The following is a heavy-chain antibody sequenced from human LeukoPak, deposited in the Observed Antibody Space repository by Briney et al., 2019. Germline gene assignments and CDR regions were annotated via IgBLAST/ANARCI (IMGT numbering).Heavy chain of an antibody. Sequence: PSETLSLTCSVSGGSISSYYWGWIRQPPGRGLDYVGFIHFSGSTNYNPSLEGRVTISADTSTNQFSLKLNSVTAADTAVYYCARGIMIPLGGGFDSWGQGTLVTVSS. J-gene: IGHJ4*02. CDR1: GGSISSYY. CDR3: ARGIMIPLGGGFDS. D-gene: IGHD3-16*01. V-gene: IGHV4-59*01. CDR2: IHFSGST.